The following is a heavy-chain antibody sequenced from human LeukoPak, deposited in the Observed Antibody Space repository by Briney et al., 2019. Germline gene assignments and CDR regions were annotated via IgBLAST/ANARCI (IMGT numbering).Heavy chain of an antibody. Sequence: VALRLSCAASGFTFSNYWMGWIRQPPGKGLEWIGYIYYSGSSYYNPSLKSRVTISVDTSKNQFSLKLSSVTAADTAVYYCARAPYYYYGMDVWGQGTTVTVSS. J-gene: IGHJ6*02. CDR1: GFTFSNYW. CDR2: IYYSGSS. CDR3: ARAPYYYYGMDV. V-gene: IGHV4-59*01.